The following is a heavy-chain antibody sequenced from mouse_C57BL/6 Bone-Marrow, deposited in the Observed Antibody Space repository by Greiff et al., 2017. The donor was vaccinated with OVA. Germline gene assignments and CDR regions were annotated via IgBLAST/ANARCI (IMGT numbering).Heavy chain of an antibody. Sequence: QVQLQQPGAELVMPGASVKLSCKASGYTFTSYWMHWVKQRPGQGLEWIGEIDPSDSYTNYNQKFKGKSTLTVDKSSSTAYMQLCSLTSEDSAVYICARQGFAPMDYWGQGTSVTVSS. CDR3: ARQGFAPMDY. CDR1: GYTFTSYW. CDR2: IDPSDSYT. J-gene: IGHJ4*01. V-gene: IGHV1-69*01.